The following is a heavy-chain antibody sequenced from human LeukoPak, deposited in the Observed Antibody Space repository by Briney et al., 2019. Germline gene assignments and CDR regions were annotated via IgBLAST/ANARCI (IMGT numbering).Heavy chain of an antibody. CDR3: ARDAGWVAGIISPYFDY. D-gene: IGHD6-19*01. CDR2: ISGSGAGT. V-gene: IGHV3-23*01. Sequence: PGGSLRLSCAASGFTFSSYAMSWVRQAPGKGLEWVSAISGSGAGTYSADSVKGRFTISRDNSRNTLYLQMNSLRAEDTAVYYCARDAGWVAGIISPYFDYWSQGTLVTVSS. CDR1: GFTFSSYA. J-gene: IGHJ4*02.